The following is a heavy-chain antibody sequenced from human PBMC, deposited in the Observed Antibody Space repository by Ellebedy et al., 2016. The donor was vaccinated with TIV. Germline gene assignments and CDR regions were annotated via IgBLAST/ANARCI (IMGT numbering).Heavy chain of an antibody. CDR3: TSLGLYGDYA. D-gene: IGHD4-17*01. V-gene: IGHV1-69*06. CDR1: GYTFTSYY. Sequence: SVKVSXXASGYTFTSYYMHWVRQAPGQGLEWMGGIIPIFGTANYAQKFQGRVTITADKSTSTAYMELSSLRSEDTAVYYCTSLGLYGDYAWGRGTLVTVSS. J-gene: IGHJ2*01. CDR2: IIPIFGTA.